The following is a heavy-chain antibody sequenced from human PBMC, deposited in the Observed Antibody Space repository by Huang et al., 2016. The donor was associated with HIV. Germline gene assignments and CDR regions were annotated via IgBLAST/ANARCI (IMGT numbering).Heavy chain of an antibody. CDR3: ARGQGGYYYYYMDV. CDR1: GGSFSGYY. Sequence: QVQLQQWGAGLLRPSETLSLTCAVYGGSFSGYYGTWISQPPGKGLEWSGEINHRESTHSNPSLMNLVTISIDTSRNQFSLTLTSVTAADTAVYYCARGQGGYYYYYMDVWGKGTTVTVSS. CDR2: INHREST. V-gene: IGHV4-34*01. J-gene: IGHJ6*03.